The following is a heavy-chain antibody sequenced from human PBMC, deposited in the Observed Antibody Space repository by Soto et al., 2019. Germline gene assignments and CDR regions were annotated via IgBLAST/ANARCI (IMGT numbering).Heavy chain of an antibody. CDR2: IHYSGST. V-gene: IGHV4-39*01. CDR1: GGSISSGDYY. Sequence: SETLSLTCTVSGGSISSGDYYWGWIRQPPGKGLEWIGNIHYSGSTYYNPSLKSRVTVSVDTSENQFSLNLISVTAADTAVYYCARYPVTYYSYYYLMDLRGEGTTVTVSS. CDR3: ARYPVTYYSYYYLMDL. D-gene: IGHD4-17*01. J-gene: IGHJ6*03.